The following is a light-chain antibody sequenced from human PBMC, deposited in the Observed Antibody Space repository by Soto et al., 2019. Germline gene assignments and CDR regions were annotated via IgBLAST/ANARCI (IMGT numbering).Light chain of an antibody. Sequence: DIQMTQSPSSLSASVGDRVTITCRASQSISSHLNWYQQKPGKAPKVLIYAASSLQGGVPSRFSGSGSGTDFTLTIKSLQLEYFAIYYCQQSYSSPFTFGPGTKVDIK. CDR2: AAS. J-gene: IGKJ3*01. V-gene: IGKV1-39*01. CDR3: QQSYSSPFT. CDR1: QSISSH.